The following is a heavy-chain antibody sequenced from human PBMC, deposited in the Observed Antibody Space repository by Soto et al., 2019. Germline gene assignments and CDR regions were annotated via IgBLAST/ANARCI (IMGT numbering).Heavy chain of an antibody. J-gene: IGHJ4*02. CDR3: ARSLRYDSNTGQFDY. CDR1: GASLSSYY. V-gene: IGHV4-59*01. Sequence: SETLSLTCTVSGASLSSYYWTWIRQPPEKGLEWIGYIYYSGSTNYNPSLKSRVTISVDTSKNQFSLKLSSLTAADTAVYYCARSLRYDSNTGQFDYWGQGTLVTVSS. CDR2: IYYSGST. D-gene: IGHD2-15*01.